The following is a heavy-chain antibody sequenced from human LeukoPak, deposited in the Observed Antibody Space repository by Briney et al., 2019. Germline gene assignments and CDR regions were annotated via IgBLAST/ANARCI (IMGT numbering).Heavy chain of an antibody. V-gene: IGHV3-15*01. CDR1: GFTFSTYA. Sequence: GGSLRLSSAASGFTFSTYAMSWVRQAPGKGLEWVGHIKSKSDGGTTDYAAPVNGRFTISRDDSINMVYLQMNSLKTEDTGVYFCVSGDDSWGQGTLVTVSS. J-gene: IGHJ4*02. CDR2: IKSKSDGGTT. CDR3: VSGDDS.